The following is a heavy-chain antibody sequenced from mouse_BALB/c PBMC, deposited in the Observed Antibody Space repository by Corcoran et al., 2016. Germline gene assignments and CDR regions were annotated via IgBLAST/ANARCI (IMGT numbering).Heavy chain of an antibody. D-gene: IGHD3-2*01. J-gene: IGHJ2*01. CDR2: INTYTGEP. CDR1: GYTFTNYG. CDR3: ARKATARATYFDY. Sequence: QIQLVQSGPELKKPGETVKISCKASGYTFTNYGMNWVKQAPGKGLKWMGWINTYTGEPTYADDFKGRFAFSLETSASTAYLQINNLKNEDMATYVCARKATARATYFDYWGQGTTLTGSS. V-gene: IGHV9-1*02.